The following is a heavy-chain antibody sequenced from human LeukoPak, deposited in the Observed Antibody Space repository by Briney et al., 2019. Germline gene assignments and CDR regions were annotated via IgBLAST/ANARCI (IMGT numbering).Heavy chain of an antibody. CDR3: AGNLLTYYYGSGGFDP. CDR2: IYTSGST. J-gene: IGHJ5*02. D-gene: IGHD3-10*01. CDR1: GGSISSYY. V-gene: IGHV4-4*07. Sequence: SETLSLTCTVSGGSISSYYWSWIRQPAGKGLEWIERIYTSGSTNYNPSLKSRVTMSVDTSKNQFSLKLSSVTAADTAVYYCAGNLLTYYYGSGGFDPWGQGTLVTVSS.